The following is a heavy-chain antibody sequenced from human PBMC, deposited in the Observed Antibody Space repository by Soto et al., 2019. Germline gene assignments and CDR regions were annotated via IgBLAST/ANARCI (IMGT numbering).Heavy chain of an antibody. CDR2: IKQDGSEK. Sequence: PGGSLRLCCAASGFTFSSYWMSWVRQAPRKGLEWVANIKQDGSEKYYVDSVKGRFTISRDNAKNSLYLQMNSLRAEDTAVYYCARVSSTSFYYYYYYGMDVWGQGTTVTVSS. CDR1: GFTFSSYW. J-gene: IGHJ6*02. CDR3: ARVSSTSFYYYYYYGMDV. D-gene: IGHD2-2*01. V-gene: IGHV3-7*03.